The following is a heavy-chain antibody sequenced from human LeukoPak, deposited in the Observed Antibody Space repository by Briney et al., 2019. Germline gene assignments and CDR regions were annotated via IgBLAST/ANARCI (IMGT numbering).Heavy chain of an antibody. D-gene: IGHD6-13*01. CDR1: GGSISSYY. Sequence: SETLSLTCTVSGGSISSYYWSWIRQTPGKGLEWIGYIYYSGSTNYNPSLKSRVTISVDTSKNQFSLKLSSVAAADTAVYYCARHSAGSSWYFWFDPWGQGTLVTVSS. J-gene: IGHJ5*02. CDR2: IYYSGST. V-gene: IGHV4-59*08. CDR3: ARHSAGSSWYFWFDP.